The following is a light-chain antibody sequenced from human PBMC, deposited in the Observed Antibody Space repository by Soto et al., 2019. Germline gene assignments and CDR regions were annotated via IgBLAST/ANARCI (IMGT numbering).Light chain of an antibody. CDR3: SAYAGNNNPVI. CDR2: EVT. CDR1: SSGVGGHNF. V-gene: IGLV2-8*01. J-gene: IGLJ2*01. Sequence: HSALTQPPSASGSPGQSVTISCTGTSSGVGGHNFVSWYQQHPGKAPKFLIYEVTKRPSGVPDRFSGSKSGITASLIDSGLQADDEAYYYCSAYAGNNNPVIFGGGTKVTVL.